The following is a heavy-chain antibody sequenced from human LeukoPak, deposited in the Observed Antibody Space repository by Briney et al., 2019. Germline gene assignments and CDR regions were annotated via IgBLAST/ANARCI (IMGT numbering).Heavy chain of an antibody. Sequence: SETLSLTCAVYGGSFSGYYWAWIRQPPGKGLEWIGSMYYTGITYHNPSLKSRVTISVDTSMNQFSLKLSSVTAADTAVYYCARGGNYYDSSGYGDYWGQGTLVTVSS. V-gene: IGHV4-34*01. CDR2: MYYTGIT. D-gene: IGHD3-22*01. CDR3: ARGGNYYDSSGYGDY. J-gene: IGHJ4*02. CDR1: GGSFSGYY.